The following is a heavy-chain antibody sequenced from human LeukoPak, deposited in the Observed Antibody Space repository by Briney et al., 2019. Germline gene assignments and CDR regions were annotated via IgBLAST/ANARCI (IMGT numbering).Heavy chain of an antibody. Sequence: SETLSLTCAVYGGSFSGYYWSWIRQPPGKGLEWIGEINHSESTNYNPSLKSRVTISVDTSKNQFSLKLSSVTAADTAVYYCARGPLPFCSSTSCYPRNDYWGQGTLVTVSS. CDR2: INHSEST. J-gene: IGHJ4*02. CDR1: GGSFSGYY. V-gene: IGHV4-34*01. CDR3: ARGPLPFCSSTSCYPRNDY. D-gene: IGHD2-2*01.